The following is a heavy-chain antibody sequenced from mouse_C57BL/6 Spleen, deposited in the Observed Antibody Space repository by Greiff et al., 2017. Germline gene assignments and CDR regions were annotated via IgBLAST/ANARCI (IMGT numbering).Heavy chain of an antibody. CDR1: GFSLTSYG. CDR3: ASIDYEGAWFAY. Sequence: VMLVESGPGLVQPSQSLSITCTVSGFSLTSYGVHWVRQSPGKGLEWLGVIWSGGSTDYNAAFISRLSISKDNSKSQVFFKMNSLQADDTAIYYCASIDYEGAWFAYWGQGTLVTVSA. V-gene: IGHV2-2*01. J-gene: IGHJ3*01. CDR2: IWSGGST. D-gene: IGHD2-4*01.